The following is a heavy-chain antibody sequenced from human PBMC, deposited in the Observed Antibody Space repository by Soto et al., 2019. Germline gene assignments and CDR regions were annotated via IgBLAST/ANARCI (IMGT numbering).Heavy chain of an antibody. CDR1: GGSITSYF. Sequence: PSETLSLTCTVSGGSITSYFWTWIRQPPGKGLEWIGYIYHRGNTNYNPSLKSRVTFSVDTSKNQFSLKLSSVTAADTAVYYCARDKYYDSTGTFDLWGQGTLVTVSS. CDR3: ARDKYYDSTGTFDL. J-gene: IGHJ4*02. D-gene: IGHD3-22*01. CDR2: IYHRGNT. V-gene: IGHV4-59*01.